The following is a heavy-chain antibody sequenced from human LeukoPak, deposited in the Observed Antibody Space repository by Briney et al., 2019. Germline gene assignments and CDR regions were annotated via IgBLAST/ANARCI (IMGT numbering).Heavy chain of an antibody. Sequence: GGPLRLSCAASGFTFSSYSMNWVRQAPGKGLEWVSYISISISTIYYADSVKGRFTISRDNAKNSLYLRMNSLRAEDTAVYFCAKSTRAVMAMMDVWGKGTTVTVSS. CDR2: ISISISTI. CDR1: GFTFSSYS. D-gene: IGHD3-16*01. V-gene: IGHV3-48*01. CDR3: AKSTRAVMAMMDV. J-gene: IGHJ6*04.